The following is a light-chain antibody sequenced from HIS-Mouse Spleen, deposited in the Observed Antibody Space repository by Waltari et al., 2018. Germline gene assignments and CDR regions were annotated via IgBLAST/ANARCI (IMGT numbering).Light chain of an antibody. V-gene: IGLV3-21*03. CDR3: QVWDSSSDHYV. CDR1: NMRSKS. CDR2: DDS. J-gene: IGLJ1*01. Sequence: SYLLTQPPSVSVAPGKTARLTCGGNNMRSKSGHWYQQKPGPAPVLVVYDDSDRPSGIPERFSGSNSGNTATLTISRVEAGDEADYYCQVWDSSSDHYVFGTGTKVTVL.